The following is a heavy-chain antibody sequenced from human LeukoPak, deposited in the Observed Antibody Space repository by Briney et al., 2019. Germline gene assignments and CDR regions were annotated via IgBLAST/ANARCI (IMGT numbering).Heavy chain of an antibody. CDR3: ARAAPGGEFYFDY. CDR1: GFTFSSYG. Sequence: GGSLRVSCAASGFTFSSYGMHWVRQAPGKGLEWVAVIWYDGSNKYYADSVKGRFTISRDNSKNTLYLQLNSLRAEDTAVYYCARAAPGGEFYFDYWGQGTLVTVSS. J-gene: IGHJ4*02. D-gene: IGHD3-10*01. V-gene: IGHV3-33*01. CDR2: IWYDGSNK.